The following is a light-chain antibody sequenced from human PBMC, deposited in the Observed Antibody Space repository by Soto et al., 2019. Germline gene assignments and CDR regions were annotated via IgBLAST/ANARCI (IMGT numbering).Light chain of an antibody. CDR3: QQYNNWPHT. V-gene: IGKV3-15*01. CDR2: GIS. Sequence: EVVMTQSPTTLSVSPGERVTLSCRASQTISNNLAWYRKKPGQAPSLIIYGISTRATGLPARFSGSGSGTEFTLTISSLQSDDFALYYCQQYNNWPHTFGQGTKLEIK. J-gene: IGKJ2*01. CDR1: QTISNN.